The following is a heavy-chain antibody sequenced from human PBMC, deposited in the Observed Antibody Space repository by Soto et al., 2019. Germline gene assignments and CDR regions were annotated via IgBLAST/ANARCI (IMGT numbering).Heavy chain of an antibody. CDR1: GGSISSGGYS. D-gene: IGHD4-17*01. CDR3: ARAHYGDYGYGMDV. Sequence: QLQLQESGSGLVKPSQTLSLTCAVSGGSISSGGYSWSWIRQPPGKGLEWIGYIYHSGSTYYNPSLQSRLTIPVDRSKNQFSLKLSSVTAADTAVYYCARAHYGDYGYGMDVWGQGTTVTVSS. J-gene: IGHJ6*02. CDR2: IYHSGST. V-gene: IGHV4-30-2*01.